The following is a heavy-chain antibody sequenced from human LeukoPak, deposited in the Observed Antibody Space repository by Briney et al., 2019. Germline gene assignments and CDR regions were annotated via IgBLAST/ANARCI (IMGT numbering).Heavy chain of an antibody. CDR3: ARYYYDSSGYSHNYYYYYMDV. J-gene: IGHJ6*03. V-gene: IGHV1-18*01. D-gene: IGHD3-22*01. CDR2: ISAYNGNT. CDR1: GYTFTSYG. Sequence: GASVKVSCKASGYTFTSYGISWVRQAPGQGLEWMGWISAYNGNTNYAQKLQGRVTMTTDTSTSTAYIELRSLRSDDTAVYYCARYYYDSSGYSHNYYYYYMDVWGKGTTVTVSS.